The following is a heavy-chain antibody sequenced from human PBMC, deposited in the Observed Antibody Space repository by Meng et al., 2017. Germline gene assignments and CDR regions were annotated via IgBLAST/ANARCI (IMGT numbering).Heavy chain of an antibody. CDR3: ARVVAATTLFLDY. CDR1: GGSISSSTW. CDR2: IYHSGST. J-gene: IGHJ4*02. Sequence: QGHVQESVPGLGKPSGTLPLTCAVSGGSISSSTWWSWVRHPPGKGLEWIGEIYHSGSTNYNPSLKSRVTISVDKSKNQFSLKLSSVTAADTAVYYCARVVAATTLFLDYWGQGTLVTVSS. V-gene: IGHV4-4*02. D-gene: IGHD2-15*01.